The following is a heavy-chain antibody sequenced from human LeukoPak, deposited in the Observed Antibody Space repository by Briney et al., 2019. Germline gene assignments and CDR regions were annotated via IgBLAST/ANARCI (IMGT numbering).Heavy chain of an antibody. V-gene: IGHV5-51*01. CDR2: IYPGDSDT. J-gene: IGHJ3*01. D-gene: IGHD2-15*01. CDR3: AKLGYCSGGSCYPIDAFDF. Sequence: GESLQISCKGSGYSFTSYWIGWVRQMPGEGLEWMGTIYPGDSDTRYNPSFQGQVTISADKSITTAYLQWSSLKASDTAIYYCAKLGYCSGGSCYPIDAFDFWGQGTMVTVAS. CDR1: GYSFTSYW.